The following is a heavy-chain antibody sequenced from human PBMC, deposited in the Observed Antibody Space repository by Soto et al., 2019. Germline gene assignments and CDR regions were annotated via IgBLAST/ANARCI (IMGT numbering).Heavy chain of an antibody. Sequence: DVQLVESGGGLIQPGESLSLSCAAFGFTISGKKYLAWVRQAPGKGLEWVSALYDIDGSFYADSVKGRFTTSSDSSKTTVYLQMNDLRPDDTAVYYCATWHEREHAYDVWGLGTTVTVSS. V-gene: IGHV3-53*01. D-gene: IGHD1-1*01. CDR3: ATWHEREHAYDV. J-gene: IGHJ3*01. CDR2: LYDIDGS. CDR1: GFTISGKKY.